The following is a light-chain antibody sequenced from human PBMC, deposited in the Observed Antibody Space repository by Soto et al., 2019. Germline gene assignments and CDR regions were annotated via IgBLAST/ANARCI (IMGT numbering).Light chain of an antibody. J-gene: IGKJ3*01. CDR1: QSVSTI. V-gene: IGKV3-11*01. CDR3: HYNKKRRSFT. CDR2: DAS. Sequence: EIVLTQSPATLSLSPGERATLTCRASQSVSTILAWYQHKPGQAPRLLIYDASNLPTDIPARFSDSGSGTVFTLTISSLDSEDFAVYYCHYNKKRRSFTFGHGTKVY.